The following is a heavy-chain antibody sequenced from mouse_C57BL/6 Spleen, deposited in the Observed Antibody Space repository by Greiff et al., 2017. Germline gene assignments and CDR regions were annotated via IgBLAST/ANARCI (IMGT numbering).Heavy chain of an antibody. CDR1: GFSLTSYG. V-gene: IGHV2-5*01. CDR2: IWRGGST. CDR3: AKEGLRREAAMDY. Sequence: VQLQESGPGLVQPSQSLSITCTVSGFSLTSYGVHWVRQSPGKGLEWLGVIWRGGSTDYNAAFMSRLSITKDNSKSQVFFKMNSLQADDTAIYDCAKEGLRREAAMDYWGQGTSVTVSS. D-gene: IGHD2-4*01. J-gene: IGHJ4*01.